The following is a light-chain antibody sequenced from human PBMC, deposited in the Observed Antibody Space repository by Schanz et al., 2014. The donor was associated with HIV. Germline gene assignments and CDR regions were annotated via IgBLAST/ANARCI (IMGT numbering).Light chain of an antibody. Sequence: QSVLTQPPSVSAAPGQKVTISCSGSSSNIGNNYVSWYQQFPGTAPKLLIYDNYQRPSGVPDRFSGSKSGTSATLAISGLRSEDEADYYCAAWDDSLSVIFGGGTKLTVL. CDR1: SSNIGNNY. CDR2: DNY. V-gene: IGLV1-51*01. J-gene: IGLJ2*01. CDR3: AAWDDSLSVI.